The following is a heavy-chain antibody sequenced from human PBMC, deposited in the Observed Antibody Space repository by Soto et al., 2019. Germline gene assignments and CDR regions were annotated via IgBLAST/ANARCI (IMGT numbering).Heavy chain of an antibody. D-gene: IGHD2-2*01. J-gene: IGHJ5*02. CDR3: ARVCSSTSCYYARNNWFDP. CDR2: IYYSGST. V-gene: IGHV4-30-4*01. Sequence: SETLSLTCTVSGGSISSGDYYWSWIGHPPGKGLEWIGYIYYSGSTYYNPSLKSRVTISVDTSKNQFSLKLSSVTAADTAVYYCARVCSSTSCYYARNNWFDPWGQGTLVTVSS. CDR1: GGSISSGDYY.